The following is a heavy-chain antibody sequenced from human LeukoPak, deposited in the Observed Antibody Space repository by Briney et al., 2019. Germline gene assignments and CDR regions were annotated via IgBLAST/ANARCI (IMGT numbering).Heavy chain of an antibody. V-gene: IGHV3-9*01. D-gene: IGHD2/OR15-2a*01. CDR3: ARSDYFHN. J-gene: IGHJ3*01. CDR2: ISWNSGSI. Sequence: GGSLRLSCAASGFTFDDYAMHWVRQAPGKGLEWVSGISWNSGSIGYADSVKGRFTISRDNAKNTLYLHMDSLRAEDTAVYYCARSDYFHNWGQGTMIVVSA. CDR1: GFTFDDYA.